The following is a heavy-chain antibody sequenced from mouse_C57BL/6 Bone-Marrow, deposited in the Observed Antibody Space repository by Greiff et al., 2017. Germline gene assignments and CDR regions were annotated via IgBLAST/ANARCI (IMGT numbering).Heavy chain of an antibody. V-gene: IGHV1-74*01. CDR2: IHPSDSDT. J-gene: IGHJ1*03. CDR1: GYTFTSYW. Sequence: QVQLQQPGAELVKPGASVKVSCKASGYTFTSYWMHWVKQRPGQGLEWIGRIHPSDSDTNYNQKFKGKATLTVDKSSSTAYMLLSSLTSEDSAVYDCAIKGGGCWYYDVWGTGTTVTVSS. CDR3: AIKGGGCWYYDV. D-gene: IGHD3-3*01.